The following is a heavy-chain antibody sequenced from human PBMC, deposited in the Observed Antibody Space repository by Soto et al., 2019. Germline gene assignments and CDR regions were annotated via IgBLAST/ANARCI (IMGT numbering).Heavy chain of an antibody. CDR3: AIEKGGATSIQVFDI. J-gene: IGHJ3*02. Sequence: EVQLVESGGGLVQPGGSLRLTCAASGFTFSIYSMNWVRQAPGKVLEWVSYIMPGSSHIFYADSVKGRFTISRDNAKNSLYLQMNSLRSEDTAVYYYAIEKGGATSIQVFDIWGQGTMVTFSS. D-gene: IGHD1-26*01. V-gene: IGHV3-48*01. CDR1: GFTFSIYS. CDR2: IMPGSSHI.